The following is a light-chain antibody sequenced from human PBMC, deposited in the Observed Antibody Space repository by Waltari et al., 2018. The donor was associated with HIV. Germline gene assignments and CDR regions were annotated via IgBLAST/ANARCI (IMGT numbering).Light chain of an antibody. Sequence: SYELTQPPSVSVSPGQTARITCSGDALPKQYAYWYHQKPGQAPVLVIYKDTERPSGIPEPFSGSSAGTTVTLTISGVQAEDEADYYCQSADSSGTWVFGGGTKLTVL. CDR3: QSADSSGTWV. V-gene: IGLV3-25*03. J-gene: IGLJ3*02. CDR1: ALPKQY. CDR2: KDT.